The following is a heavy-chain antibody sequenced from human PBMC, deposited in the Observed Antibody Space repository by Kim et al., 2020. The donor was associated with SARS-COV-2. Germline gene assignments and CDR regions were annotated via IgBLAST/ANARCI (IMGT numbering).Heavy chain of an antibody. D-gene: IGHD6-19*01. Sequence: SETLSLTCTVSGGSISSYYWSWIRQPPGKGLEWIGYIYYSGSTNYNPSLKSRVTISVDTSKNQFSLKLSSVTAADTAVYYCARLGVAGTDNWFDPWGQGTLVTVSS. CDR2: IYYSGST. V-gene: IGHV4-59*08. CDR1: GGSISSYY. CDR3: ARLGVAGTDNWFDP. J-gene: IGHJ5*02.